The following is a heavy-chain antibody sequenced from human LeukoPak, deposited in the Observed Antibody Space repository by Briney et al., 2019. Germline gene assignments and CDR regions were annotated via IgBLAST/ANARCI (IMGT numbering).Heavy chain of an antibody. D-gene: IGHD6-6*01. CDR3: ARDLETLAGRNELIWSNWIDP. J-gene: IGHJ5*02. V-gene: IGHV3-30-3*01. Sequence: GGSLRLSCAASGFTFNTYAMHWVRQAPGKGLEWVAVISYDASNNFYAASVKGRFTISRDNSKNTLYLQMNSLRAEDTAVYYCARDLETLAGRNELIWSNWIDPWGHGTLVIVSS. CDR2: ISYDASNN. CDR1: GFTFNTYA.